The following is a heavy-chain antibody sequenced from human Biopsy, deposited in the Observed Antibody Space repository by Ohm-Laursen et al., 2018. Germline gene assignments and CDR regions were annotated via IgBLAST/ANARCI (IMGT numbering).Heavy chain of an antibody. CDR1: GVSISVDGYY. CDR2: IYHSGTT. J-gene: IGHJ4*02. D-gene: IGHD1-26*01. V-gene: IGHV4-31*03. Sequence: TLSLTCTVSGVSISVDGYYWAWIRQLPGKGLDWIGYIYHSGTTYYNPSLESRLTMSVGTSKNEFSLRLRSVTAADTAVYFCATFRASWDTTQGGDYWGQGTLVTVSS. CDR3: ATFRASWDTTQGGDY.